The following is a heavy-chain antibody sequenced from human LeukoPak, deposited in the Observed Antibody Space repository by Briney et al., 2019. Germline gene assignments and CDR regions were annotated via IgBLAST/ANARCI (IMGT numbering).Heavy chain of an antibody. J-gene: IGHJ5*02. D-gene: IGHD3-10*01. CDR3: ARAITMVRGVIKEAWFDP. V-gene: IGHV4-31*03. Sequence: PSQTLSLTCTVSGGSISSGGYYWSWIRQHPGKGLEWIGYIYYSGSTYYNPSLKSRVTILVDTSKNQFSLKLSSVTAADTAVYYCARAITMVRGVIKEAWFDPWGQGTLVTVSS. CDR1: GGSISSGGYY. CDR2: IYYSGST.